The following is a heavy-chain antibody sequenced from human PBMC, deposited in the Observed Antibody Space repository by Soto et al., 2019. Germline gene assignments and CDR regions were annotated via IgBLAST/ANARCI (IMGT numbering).Heavy chain of an antibody. D-gene: IGHD2-15*01. CDR1: GYTFTGYY. CDR3: ARGFRYCSGGSCYYYYYGMDV. Sequence: ASVKVSCKASGYTFTGYYMHWVRQAPGQGLEWMGWINPNSGGTNYAQKFQGRVTMTRDTSISTAYMELSRLRSDDTAVYYCARGFRYCSGGSCYYYYYGMDVWGQGTTVTV. V-gene: IGHV1-2*02. CDR2: INPNSGGT. J-gene: IGHJ6*02.